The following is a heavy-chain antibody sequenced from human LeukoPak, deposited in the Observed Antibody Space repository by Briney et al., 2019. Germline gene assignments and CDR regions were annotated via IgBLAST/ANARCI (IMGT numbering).Heavy chain of an antibody. D-gene: IGHD6-19*01. J-gene: IGHJ4*02. CDR2: IYSGGST. V-gene: IGHV3-53*04. Sequence: TGGSLRLSCAASGFTVSSNYMSWVHQAPGKGLEWVSVIYSGGSTYYADSVKGRFTISRHNSKNTLYLQMNSLRAEDTAVYYCARVRDSSGWYYFDYWGQGTLVTVSS. CDR1: GFTVSSNY. CDR3: ARVRDSSGWYYFDY.